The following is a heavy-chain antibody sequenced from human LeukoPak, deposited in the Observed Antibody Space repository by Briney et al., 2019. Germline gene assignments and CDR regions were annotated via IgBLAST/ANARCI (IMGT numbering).Heavy chain of an antibody. CDR1: GGSFSGYY. D-gene: IGHD2-2*01. CDR2: INYSGST. CDR3: ARGLHCSSTSCYEGAFDY. Sequence: SETLSLTCAVYGGSFSGYYWSWIRQPPGKGLEWIGEINYSGSTNYNPSLKSRVTISVDTSKNQFSLKLSSVTAADTAVYYCARGLHCSSTSCYEGAFDYWGQGTLVTVSS. J-gene: IGHJ4*02. V-gene: IGHV4-34*01.